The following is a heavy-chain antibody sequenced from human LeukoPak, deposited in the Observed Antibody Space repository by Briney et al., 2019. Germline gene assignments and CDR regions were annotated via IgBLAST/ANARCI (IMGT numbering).Heavy chain of an antibody. CDR3: ARDLGTSGWYTFDF. V-gene: IGHV6-1*01. D-gene: IGHD6-19*01. CDR2: TYYRSKWYD. CDR1: GDSVSSKNGA. Sequence: SQTLSLTCAISGDSVSSKNGAWNWIRQSPSRGLEWLGRTYYRSKWYDEYADSVKGRITISPDTSKNQFPFHVYSVTPEDTAVYYCARDLGTSGWYTFDFWGQGTLVTVSS. J-gene: IGHJ5*01.